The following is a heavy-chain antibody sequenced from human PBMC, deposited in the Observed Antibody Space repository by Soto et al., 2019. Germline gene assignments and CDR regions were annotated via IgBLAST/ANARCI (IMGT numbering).Heavy chain of an antibody. CDR3: ARDPQNLRFLEWSPGWFDP. D-gene: IGHD3-3*01. Sequence: ASVKVSCKASCYTYTSYYMNLVRQAPRQGLEWLGLINPSSGYTNYAQRFQGRVTITKDTSTTTASMALSSLRSEDTAVCYCARDPQNLRFLEWSPGWFDPWGQGTLVTVSS. J-gene: IGHJ5*02. CDR2: INPSSGYT. CDR1: CYTYTSYY. V-gene: IGHV1-46*01.